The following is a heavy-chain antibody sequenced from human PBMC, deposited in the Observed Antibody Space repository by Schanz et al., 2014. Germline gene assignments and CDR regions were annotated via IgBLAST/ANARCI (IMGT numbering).Heavy chain of an antibody. D-gene: IGHD7-27*01. CDR3: ARGEANWGQY. V-gene: IGHV7-4-1*02. J-gene: IGHJ4*02. CDR1: GYNFTTYT. Sequence: QVQLVQSGSELTRPGASVKVSCKASGYNFTTYTMNWVRQAPGQGLEWMGWINTNTGNPTYAQGFTGRLVFSLDTSVSTAYLQISFLKADDTAVFFCARGEANWGQYWGQGTLVTVSS. CDR2: INTNTGNP.